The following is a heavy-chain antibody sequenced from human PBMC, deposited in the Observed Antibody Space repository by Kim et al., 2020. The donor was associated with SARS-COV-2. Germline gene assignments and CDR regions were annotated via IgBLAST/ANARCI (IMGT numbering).Heavy chain of an antibody. CDR1: GFTFSSYG. CDR2: ISYDGSNK. Sequence: GGSLRLSCAASGFTFSSYGMHWVRQAPGKGLEWVAVISYDGSNKYYADSVKGRFTISRDNSKNTLYLQMNSLRAEDTAVYYCAKAWAWKYYYDSSGYSDYYGMDVWGQGTTVTVSS. J-gene: IGHJ6*02. CDR3: AKAWAWKYYYDSSGYSDYYGMDV. V-gene: IGHV3-30*18. D-gene: IGHD3-22*01.